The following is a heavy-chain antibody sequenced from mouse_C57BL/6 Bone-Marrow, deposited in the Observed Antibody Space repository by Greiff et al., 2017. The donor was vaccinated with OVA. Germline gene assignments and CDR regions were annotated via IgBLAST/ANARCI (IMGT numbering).Heavy chain of an antibody. V-gene: IGHV1-55*01. CDR1: GYTFTSYW. Sequence: LQPGAELVKPGASVKMSCKASGYTFTSYWITWVKQRPGQGLEWIGDIYPGSGSTNYNEKFKSKATLTVDTSSSTAYMQLSSLTSEDSAVCYCARSRDYYGSEFAYWGQGTLVTVSA. D-gene: IGHD1-1*01. CDR3: ARSRDYYGSEFAY. J-gene: IGHJ3*01. CDR2: IYPGSGST.